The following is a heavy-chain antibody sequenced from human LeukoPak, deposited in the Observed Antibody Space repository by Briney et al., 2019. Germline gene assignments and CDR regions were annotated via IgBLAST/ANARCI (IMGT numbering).Heavy chain of an antibody. CDR1: GGSISGYY. J-gene: IGHJ4*02. CDR3: ARSNIVVVVAATPEGFDY. Sequence: SETLSLTCTVSGGSISGYYWSWIRQPPGKGMEWIGYIYYSGSTNYNPSLKSRVTISVDTSKNQFSLKLSSVTAADTAVYYCARSNIVVVVAATPEGFDYWGQGTLVTVSS. D-gene: IGHD2-15*01. V-gene: IGHV4-59*08. CDR2: IYYSGST.